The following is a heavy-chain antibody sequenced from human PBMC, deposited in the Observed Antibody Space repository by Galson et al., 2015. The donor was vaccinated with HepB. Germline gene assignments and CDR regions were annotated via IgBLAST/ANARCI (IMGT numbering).Heavy chain of an antibody. D-gene: IGHD2-21*01. CDR3: VGFGDRNY. Sequence: SLRLSCAASRFTFSTYAMSWVRQAPGKGLEWVANTKPDGTEKVYVDSVKGRFTISRDNAKKSLDLHMNSLRAEDTAVYYCVGFGDRNYWGQGTLVTVSS. CDR2: TKPDGTEK. V-gene: IGHV3-7*03. CDR1: RFTFSTYA. J-gene: IGHJ4*02.